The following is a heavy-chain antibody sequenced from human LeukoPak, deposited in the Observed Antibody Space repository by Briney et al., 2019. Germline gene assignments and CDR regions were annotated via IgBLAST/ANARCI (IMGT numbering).Heavy chain of an antibody. Sequence: GGSLRLSCEASGFTFSSLWMSWVRQAPGKGLEWVANIKGDGSQTYYVDSLRGRFTISRGNAKNSLYLQMSSLRAEDTAVYYCARISSYDSGSYYRYLDYWGQGTLVTVSS. D-gene: IGHD3-10*01. CDR1: GFTFSSLW. V-gene: IGHV3-7*01. CDR3: ARISSYDSGSYYRYLDY. CDR2: IKGDGSQT. J-gene: IGHJ4*02.